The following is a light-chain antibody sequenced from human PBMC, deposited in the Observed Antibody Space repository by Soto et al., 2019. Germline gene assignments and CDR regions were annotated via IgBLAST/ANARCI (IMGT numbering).Light chain of an antibody. V-gene: IGKV3-11*01. J-gene: IGKJ1*01. CDR1: QSLINF. CDR2: DAS. Sequence: IVLTQSPATLSLSPGERPTLSCRASQSLINFVAWYQHKPGQPPRLLIYDASKRATGIPARFSGSGSGTDLTLTISSLEPEDFAVYYCPQRSVWPWTFGQGTKVDIK. CDR3: PQRSVWPWT.